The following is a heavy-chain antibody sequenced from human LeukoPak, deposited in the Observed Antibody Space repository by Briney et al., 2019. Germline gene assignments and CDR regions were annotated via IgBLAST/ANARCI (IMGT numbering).Heavy chain of an antibody. CDR3: ASKKVATDAFDI. V-gene: IGHV4-39*07. D-gene: IGHD5-12*01. CDR2: IYYSGST. Sequence: SETLSLTCTVSGGSISSSSYYWGWIRQPPGKGLEWIGSIYYSGSTYYNPSLKSRVTISVDTSKTQFSLKLSSVTAADTAVYYCASKKVATDAFDIWGQGTMVTVSS. J-gene: IGHJ3*02. CDR1: GGSISSSSYY.